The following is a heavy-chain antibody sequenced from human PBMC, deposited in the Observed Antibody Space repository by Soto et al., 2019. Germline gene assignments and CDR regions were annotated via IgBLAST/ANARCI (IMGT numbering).Heavy chain of an antibody. D-gene: IGHD3-3*01. Sequence: PSETLSLTCTVSGGSISSGDYYWSWIRQPPGKGLEWIGYIYYSGSTYYNPSLKSRVTISVDTSKNQFSLTLSSVTAADTAVYYCARYSVWSGYYSTKLDAFEIWGQGTMVTVSS. V-gene: IGHV4-30-4*01. J-gene: IGHJ3*02. CDR3: ARYSVWSGYYSTKLDAFEI. CDR1: GGSISSGDYY. CDR2: IYYSGST.